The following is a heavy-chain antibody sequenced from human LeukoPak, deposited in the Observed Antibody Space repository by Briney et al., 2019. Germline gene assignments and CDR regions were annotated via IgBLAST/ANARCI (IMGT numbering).Heavy chain of an antibody. CDR2: IYTSGST. D-gene: IGHD1-14*01. Sequence: SETLSLTCTVSGGSFSNYYWSWIRQPAGKGLEWIGRIYTSGSTNYNPPVKSRVTMSVDTSNNQFSLKLTSVTAADTAVYYCARQPPQYYGMDVWGQGTTVTVSS. CDR1: GGSFSNYY. V-gene: IGHV4-4*07. J-gene: IGHJ6*02. CDR3: ARQPPQYYGMDV.